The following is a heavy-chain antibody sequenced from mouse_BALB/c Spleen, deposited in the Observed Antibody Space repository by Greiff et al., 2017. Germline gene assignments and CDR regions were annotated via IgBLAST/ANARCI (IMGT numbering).Heavy chain of an antibody. CDR3: ARGLTGLFDY. CDR1: GFTFSSYA. CDR2: ISSGGST. V-gene: IGHV5-6-5*01. Sequence: DVMLVESGGGLVKPGGSLKLSCAASGFTFSSYAMSWVRQTPEKRLEWVASISSGGSTYYPDRVKGRFTISRDNARNILYLQMSSLRSEDTAMYYCARGLTGLFDYWGQGTTLTVSS. J-gene: IGHJ2*01.